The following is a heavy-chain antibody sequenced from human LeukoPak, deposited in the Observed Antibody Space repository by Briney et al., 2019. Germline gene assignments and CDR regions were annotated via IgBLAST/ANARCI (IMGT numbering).Heavy chain of an antibody. CDR1: GFTFSSYG. J-gene: IGHJ6*02. CDR3: AKDLGYSSSWFRMDYYYYGMDV. CDR2: ISYDGSNK. D-gene: IGHD6-13*01. Sequence: PGGSLRLSCAASGFTFSSYGMHWVRQAPGKGLEWVAVISYDGSNKYYADSVKGRFTISRDNSKNTLYLQMSSLRAEDTAVYYCAKDLGYSSSWFRMDYYYYGMDVWGQGTTVTVSS. V-gene: IGHV3-30*18.